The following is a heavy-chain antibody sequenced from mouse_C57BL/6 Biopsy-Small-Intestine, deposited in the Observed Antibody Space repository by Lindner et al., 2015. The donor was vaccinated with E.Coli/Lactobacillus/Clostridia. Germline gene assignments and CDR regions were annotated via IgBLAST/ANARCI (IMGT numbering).Heavy chain of an antibody. CDR3: ARGSKAMDY. Sequence: VQLQESGPGLAKPSQTLSLTCSVTGYSFTSDYWNLIRKFPGNKLEYMGYISYSGSTYYNPSLKSRISITRDTSKNQYYLQLYSVTTEDTATYYCARGSKAMDYWGQGTSVTVSS. CDR2: ISYSGST. CDR1: GYSFTSDY. J-gene: IGHJ4*01. V-gene: IGHV3-8*01. D-gene: IGHD2-5*01.